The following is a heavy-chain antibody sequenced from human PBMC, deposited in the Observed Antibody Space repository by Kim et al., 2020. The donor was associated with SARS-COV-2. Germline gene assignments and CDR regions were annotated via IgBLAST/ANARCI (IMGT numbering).Heavy chain of an antibody. D-gene: IGHD5-18*01. J-gene: IGHJ6*02. CDR2: IKSKTDGGTT. Sequence: GGSLRLSCAASGFTFSNAWMSWVRQAPGKGLEWVGRIKSKTDGGTTDYAAPVKGRFTISRDDSKNTLYLQMNSLKTEDTAVYYCTTQNTAMEPYYYGMDVWGQGTTVTVSS. V-gene: IGHV3-15*01. CDR1: GFTFSNAW. CDR3: TTQNTAMEPYYYGMDV.